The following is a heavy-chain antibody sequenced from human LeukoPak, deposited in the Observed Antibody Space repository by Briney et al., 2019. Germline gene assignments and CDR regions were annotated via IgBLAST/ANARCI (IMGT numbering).Heavy chain of an antibody. CDR1: GFTFSNYA. CDR2: ISSSGGRT. J-gene: IGHJ4*02. D-gene: IGHD2-15*01. CDR3: AERPTCCGCSCPPGIH. V-gene: IGHV3-23*01. Sequence: GRSLRLSCAAAGFTFSNYAMSWVRQAPGKGLEWVSAISSSGGRTYYANSVKGRFTISRDNSKNTLYLQLNSLRAEDTAVYYCAERPTCCGCSCPPGIHWGQGTLVTVSS.